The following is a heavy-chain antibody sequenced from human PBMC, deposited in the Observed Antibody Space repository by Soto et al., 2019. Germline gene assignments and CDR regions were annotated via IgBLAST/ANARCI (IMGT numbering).Heavy chain of an antibody. V-gene: IGHV3-23*01. CDR2: ISGSGGST. CDR1: GFTFSTYA. D-gene: IGHD6-19*01. J-gene: IGHJ4*02. Sequence: EVQLLESGGGLVQPGGSLRLSCAAYGFTFSTYAMSWVRQAPGKGLEWVSAISGSGGSTYYADSVKGRFTISRDNSKNTLYLQMNSLRAEDTAVYYCAKDRKSGSGWYWDYWGQGTLVTVSS. CDR3: AKDRKSGSGWYWDY.